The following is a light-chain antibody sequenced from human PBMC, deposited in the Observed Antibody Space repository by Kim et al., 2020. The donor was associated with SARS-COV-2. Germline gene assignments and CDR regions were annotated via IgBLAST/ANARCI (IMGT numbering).Light chain of an antibody. Sequence: QRVTISGTGGSSNIGAGYDVHWYQQLPGTAPKLLIYGNSNRPSGVPDRFSGSKSGTSASLAITGLQAEDEADYYCQSYDSSLSGWVFGTGTKVTVL. CDR1: SSNIGAGYD. CDR3: QSYDSSLSGWV. J-gene: IGLJ1*01. CDR2: GNS. V-gene: IGLV1-40*01.